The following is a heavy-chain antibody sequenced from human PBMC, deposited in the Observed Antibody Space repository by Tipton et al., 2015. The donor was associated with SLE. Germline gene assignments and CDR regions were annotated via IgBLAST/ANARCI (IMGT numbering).Heavy chain of an antibody. D-gene: IGHD3-16*01. CDR3: AKDRWGSYATDY. V-gene: IGHV3-30*02. J-gene: IGHJ4*02. Sequence: SRDNSKNTLYLQMNSLRAEDTAVYYCAKDRWGSYATDYWGQGTLVTVSS.